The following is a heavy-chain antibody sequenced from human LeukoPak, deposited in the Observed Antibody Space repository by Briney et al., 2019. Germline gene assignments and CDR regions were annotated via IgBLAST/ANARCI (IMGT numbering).Heavy chain of an antibody. D-gene: IGHD3-22*01. J-gene: IGHJ3*02. CDR3: ARDHYYDSSGLMIDAFDI. V-gene: IGHV3-23*01. CDR2: ISASGGST. Sequence: GGSLRLSCAASGFTFSSYAMSWVRQAPKKGLEWVSVISASGGSTYYADSVKGRFTISRDNAKNSLYLQMNSLRAEDTAVYYCARDHYYDSSGLMIDAFDIWGQGTMVTVSS. CDR1: GFTFSSYA.